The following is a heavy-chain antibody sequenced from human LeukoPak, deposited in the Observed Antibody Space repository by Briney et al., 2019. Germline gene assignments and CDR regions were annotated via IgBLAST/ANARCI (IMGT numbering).Heavy chain of an antibody. CDR3: AREGTIFGVVRGYMDV. D-gene: IGHD3-3*01. J-gene: IGHJ6*03. Sequence: SVKVSCTASGGTFSSYAISWVRQAPGQGLEWMGGIIPIFGTANYAQKFQGRVTITTDESTSTAYMELSSLRSEDTAVYYCAREGTIFGVVRGYMDVWGKGTTVTVSS. CDR2: IIPIFGTA. V-gene: IGHV1-69*05. CDR1: GGTFSSYA.